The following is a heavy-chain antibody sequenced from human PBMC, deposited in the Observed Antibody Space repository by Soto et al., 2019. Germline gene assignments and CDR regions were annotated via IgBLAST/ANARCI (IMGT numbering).Heavy chain of an antibody. CDR2: IYYSGST. V-gene: IGHV4-31*03. CDR1: GGSISSGGYY. J-gene: IGHJ3*02. D-gene: IGHD3-22*01. Sequence: SETLSLTCTVSGGSISSGGYYWNWIRQHPGKGLEWIGYIYYSGSTYYNPSLKSRVTISVDTSKNQFSLKLSSVTAADTAVYYSAPEAGYDSSGLALDIWGQGTMVTVSS. CDR3: APEAGYDSSGLALDI.